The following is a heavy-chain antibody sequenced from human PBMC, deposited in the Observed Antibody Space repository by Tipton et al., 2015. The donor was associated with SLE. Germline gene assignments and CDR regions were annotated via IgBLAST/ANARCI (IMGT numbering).Heavy chain of an antibody. CDR2: INPNSGGT. D-gene: IGHD1-26*01. V-gene: IGHV1-2*02. Sequence: QVQLVQSGPEVKKPGASVKVSCQASGYTFTGYYMHWVRQAPGQGLEWMGWINPNSGGTNYAQKFQGRVTMTRDTSISTAYMELSRLRSDDTAVYYCARMAELVGATSYYFDYWGQGTLVTVSS. CDR1: GYTFTGYY. CDR3: ARMAELVGATSYYFDY. J-gene: IGHJ4*02.